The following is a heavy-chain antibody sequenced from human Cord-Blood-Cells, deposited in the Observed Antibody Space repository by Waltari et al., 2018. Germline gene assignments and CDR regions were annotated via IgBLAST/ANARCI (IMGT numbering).Heavy chain of an antibody. Sequence: QVQLVQSGAEVKKPGSQVKVSCKASGGTFSSYAISWVRQAPRQGLEWMGGIIPIFGTAHYEQKFQGRVTITADESTSTAYMELSSMRSENTAVYYCARFGTGRPPTWDYWGQGTLVTVSS. V-gene: IGHV1-69*01. CDR3: ARFGTGRPPTWDY. D-gene: IGHD3-16*01. CDR2: IIPIFGTA. J-gene: IGHJ4*02. CDR1: GGTFSSYA.